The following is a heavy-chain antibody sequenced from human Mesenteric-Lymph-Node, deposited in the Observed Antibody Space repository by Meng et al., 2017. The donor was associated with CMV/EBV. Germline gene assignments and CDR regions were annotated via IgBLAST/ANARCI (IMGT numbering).Heavy chain of an antibody. CDR3: ARRGNYDSDYSEY. Sequence: QVQLQGSGPGPFKPSETLSLSCVVSGDSISNSTYYWTWIRQAPGKGLEWIGSVHHSGTTYYNPSLKGRLTISVDTSANLFSLRLTTVTAADTATYYCARRGNYDSDYSEYWGQGTLVTVSS. CDR2: VHHSGTT. CDR1: GDSISNSTYY. J-gene: IGHJ4*02. V-gene: IGHV4-39*01. D-gene: IGHD3-22*01.